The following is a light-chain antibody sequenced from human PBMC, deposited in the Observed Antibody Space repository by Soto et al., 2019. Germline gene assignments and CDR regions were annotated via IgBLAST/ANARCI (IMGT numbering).Light chain of an antibody. CDR2: GTS. J-gene: IGKJ1*01. CDR1: QTINSNY. Sequence: DIVLTQSPGTLSVSPGERATLSCRASQTINSNYLAWYQQKPGQPPSLIIYGTSSRATVIPDRFSGSGSGIDFTITSSRLETEDSAIYYCQQYGSWTFGQGTKVEIK. V-gene: IGKV3-20*01. CDR3: QQYGSWT.